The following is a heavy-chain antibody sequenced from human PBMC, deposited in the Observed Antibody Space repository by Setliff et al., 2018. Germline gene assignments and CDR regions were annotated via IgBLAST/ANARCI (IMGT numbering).Heavy chain of an antibody. V-gene: IGHV1-18*01. CDR2: ISAYNGNT. Sequence: ASVKVSCKASGYTFTSYGISWVRQAPGQGLEWMGWISAYNGNTNYAQKLQGRVTMTRNTSISTAYMELSSLRSEDTAVYYCARGWRSSSWYAYYYYGMDVWGQGTTVTVSS. D-gene: IGHD6-13*01. J-gene: IGHJ6*02. CDR1: GYTFTSYG. CDR3: ARGWRSSSWYAYYYYGMDV.